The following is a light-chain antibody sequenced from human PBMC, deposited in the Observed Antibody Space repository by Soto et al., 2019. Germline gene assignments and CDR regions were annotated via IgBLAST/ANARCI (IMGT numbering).Light chain of an antibody. V-gene: IGKV3-15*01. J-gene: IGKJ1*01. CDR1: QSVSSN. Sequence: EIVLTQSPGTLSLSAGERATLSCRASQSVSSNLAWYQHKPGQAPRLLIYGASNRATGIPARFSGSGSGTEFTLTISSLQSEDFAVYYCLQYSNWPRTFGQGTKVDIK. CDR2: GAS. CDR3: LQYSNWPRT.